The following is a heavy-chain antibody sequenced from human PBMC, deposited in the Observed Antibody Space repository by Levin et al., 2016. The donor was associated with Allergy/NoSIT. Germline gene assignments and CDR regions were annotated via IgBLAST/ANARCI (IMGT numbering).Heavy chain of an antibody. Sequence: RQAPGKGLEWIGEINHSGITNYNPSLKSRVTISVDTSKNQFSLKVSSATAADTAVYYCVRLESSTWHGDDYWGQGTLVTVSS. CDR3: VRLESSTWHGDDY. CDR2: INHSGIT. J-gene: IGHJ4*02. D-gene: IGHD6-13*01. V-gene: IGHV4-34*01.